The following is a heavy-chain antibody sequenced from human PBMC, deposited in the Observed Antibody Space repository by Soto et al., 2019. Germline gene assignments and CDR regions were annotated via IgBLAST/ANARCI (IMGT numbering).Heavy chain of an antibody. Sequence: SETLSLTCTVSGGSISSYYWSWIRQPPGKGLEWIGYIYYSGSTNYNPSLKSRVTISVDTSKNQFSLKLSSVTAADTAVYYCARPRSYYYDSSGYYHAEYFQHWGQGTLVTVSS. V-gene: IGHV4-59*01. D-gene: IGHD3-22*01. J-gene: IGHJ1*01. CDR1: GGSISSYY. CDR2: IYYSGST. CDR3: ARPRSYYYDSSGYYHAEYFQH.